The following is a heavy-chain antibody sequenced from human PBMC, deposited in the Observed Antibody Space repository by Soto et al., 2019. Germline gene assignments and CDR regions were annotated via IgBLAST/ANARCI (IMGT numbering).Heavy chain of an antibody. CDR3: ARDYYRAGWAGTLDY. Sequence: GGSMRLACAVAGFSFSRHSISWVRQAAGKGLEWVSYISSSSTSIYYADSVKGRFTISRDNATSSAYLQMTSLRDEDTAVYYCARDYYRAGWAGTLDYWGQGTTVTVSS. CDR2: ISSSSTSI. V-gene: IGHV3-48*02. CDR1: GFSFSRHS. D-gene: IGHD1-26*01. J-gene: IGHJ4*01.